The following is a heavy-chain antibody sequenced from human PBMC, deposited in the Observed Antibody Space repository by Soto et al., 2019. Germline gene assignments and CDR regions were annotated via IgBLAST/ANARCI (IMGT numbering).Heavy chain of an antibody. D-gene: IGHD3-10*01. CDR1: GGSIRSGGYY. Sequence: QVQLQESGPGLVQPSQTLSLTCSVSGGSIRSGGYYWSWIRQLPGKGLEWIGYIFNSGSTYYNSSLKSRLTMSVDTSKNQFSLKLSSVTVADTAMYYCARVRMARGNYFMDVWGKGTTITVSS. CDR2: IFNSGST. CDR3: ARVRMARGNYFMDV. V-gene: IGHV4-31*03. J-gene: IGHJ6*03.